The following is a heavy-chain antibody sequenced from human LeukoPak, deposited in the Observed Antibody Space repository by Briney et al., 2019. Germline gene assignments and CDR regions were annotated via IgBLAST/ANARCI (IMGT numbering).Heavy chain of an antibody. Sequence: KPSGTLSLTCAVSGASIISSNWWSWVRQPPGKGLEWIGEIYHGGNTNYNPPLEGRVAISVDKSKNQFSLELTSVTAADTAVYYCAREEGSSGWWAQNYWGQGTLVTVSS. J-gene: IGHJ4*02. CDR3: AREEGSSGWWAQNY. D-gene: IGHD6-19*01. V-gene: IGHV4-4*02. CDR2: IYHGGNT. CDR1: GASIISSNW.